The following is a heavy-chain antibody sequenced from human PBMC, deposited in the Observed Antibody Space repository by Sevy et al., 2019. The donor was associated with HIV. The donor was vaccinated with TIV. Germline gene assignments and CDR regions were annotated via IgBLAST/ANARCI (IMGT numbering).Heavy chain of an antibody. CDR3: AASYYDGSGSVDY. CDR1: GFTFNSYA. Sequence: GGSLRLSCAASGFTFNSYAMSWVRQAPGKGLEWVSSISGSGGSTYYADSVKGRLTISRDNSKNTLYVQMNSLRAEDTAVYYCAASYYDGSGSVDYWGQGTLVTVSS. J-gene: IGHJ4*02. D-gene: IGHD3-22*01. V-gene: IGHV3-23*01. CDR2: ISGSGGST.